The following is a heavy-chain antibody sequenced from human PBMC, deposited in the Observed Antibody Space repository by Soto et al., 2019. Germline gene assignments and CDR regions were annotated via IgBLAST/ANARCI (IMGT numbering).Heavy chain of an antibody. D-gene: IGHD3-16*01. V-gene: IGHV3-13*01. CDR3: TRGADGFDY. CDR2: IGTAGDT. CDR1: GFTFSSYD. J-gene: IGHJ4*02. Sequence: EVQLVESGGDLVQPGGSLRLSCAASGFTFSSYDFHWVHQATGKGLEWVSGIGTAGDTYYAGSVKGRFIMSRENGKNSLYLQMNSLRAGDTAVYYCTRGADGFDYWGQGTLVTVSS.